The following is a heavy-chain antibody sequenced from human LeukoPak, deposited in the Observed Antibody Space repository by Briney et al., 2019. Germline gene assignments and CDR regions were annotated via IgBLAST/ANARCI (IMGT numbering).Heavy chain of an antibody. D-gene: IGHD2-2*01. CDR3: ARHVYCTSTSCSYYYHYMDV. CDR1: GYTFTDYY. J-gene: IGHJ6*03. V-gene: IGHV1-2*06. CDR2: INPNSGGT. Sequence: ASVKVSCRASGYTFTDYYMYWVRQAPGQGLEWMGRINPNSGGTNYAQKFRGRVTMTRDTSINTAYMELSRLRSDDTAVYYCARHVYCTSTSCSYYYHYMDVWGKGTTVTVSS.